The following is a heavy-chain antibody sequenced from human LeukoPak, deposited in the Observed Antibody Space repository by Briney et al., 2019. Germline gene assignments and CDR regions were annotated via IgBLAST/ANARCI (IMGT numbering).Heavy chain of an antibody. Sequence: SETLSLTCTVSGGSINNYYWSWIRQPPGKGLEWIGYIYYRGSTNYNPSLKSRVTFSVDTSKNQFSLKLNSVTAADTAVYYCARDRYDYDSFGYYYFDYWGQGTLVTVSS. CDR3: ARDRYDYDSFGYYYFDY. J-gene: IGHJ4*02. V-gene: IGHV4-59*01. D-gene: IGHD3-22*01. CDR1: GGSINNYY. CDR2: IYYRGST.